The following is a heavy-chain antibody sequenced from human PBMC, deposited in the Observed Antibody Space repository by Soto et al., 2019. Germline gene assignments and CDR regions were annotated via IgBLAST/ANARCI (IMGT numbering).Heavy chain of an antibody. Sequence: ASVKVSCKASGYTFTSYYMHWVRQAPGQGLEWMGIINPSGGSTSYAQKFQGRVTMTRDTSTNTVYMELSSLRSEDTAVYYCARDGKQDFNYYGMDVWGQGTTVTVSS. CDR2: INPSGGST. D-gene: IGHD3-3*01. V-gene: IGHV1-46*01. J-gene: IGHJ6*02. CDR3: ARDGKQDFNYYGMDV. CDR1: GYTFTSYY.